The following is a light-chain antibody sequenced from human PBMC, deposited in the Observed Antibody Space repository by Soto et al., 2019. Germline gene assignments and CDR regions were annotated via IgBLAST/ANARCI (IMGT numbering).Light chain of an antibody. V-gene: IGKV3-15*01. Sequence: EIVMTQSPATLSLSPGERATLSCRASQSVSSNLAWYQQKPGQAPRLLIYGASTRVTGIPARFSGSGSGTEVTLTISSLQSEDFAVYYCQQYNNWPLYTFGQGTKLEIK. CDR1: QSVSSN. J-gene: IGKJ2*01. CDR2: GAS. CDR3: QQYNNWPLYT.